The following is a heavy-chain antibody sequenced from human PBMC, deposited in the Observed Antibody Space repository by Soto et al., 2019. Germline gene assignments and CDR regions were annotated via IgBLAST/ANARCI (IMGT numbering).Heavy chain of an antibody. Sequence: QVQLVQSGGEVKKPGASVKVSCKASGYTFTTFGITWVRQVPGQGLEWLGWISTSTGNTNYAQNLQGRVTLTTDTSTRTAYMDLRSLTSDDTAVYYCARSPRVIVTAKGTLDFWGQGTLITVSS. CDR1: GYTFTTFG. CDR2: ISTSTGNT. D-gene: IGHD2-21*02. J-gene: IGHJ4*02. V-gene: IGHV1-18*04. CDR3: ARSPRVIVTAKGTLDF.